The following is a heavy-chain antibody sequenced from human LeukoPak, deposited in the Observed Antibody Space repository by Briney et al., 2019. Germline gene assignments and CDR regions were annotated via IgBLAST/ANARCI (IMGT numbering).Heavy chain of an antibody. J-gene: IGHJ6*03. CDR1: GFTFSSYS. Sequence: GGPLRLSCAASGFTFSSYSMNWVRQAPGKGLEWVSCISSSSSYIYYADSVKGRFTISRDNAKNSLYLQMNSLRAEDTAVYYCARGFQDIVVVPAAMRLRGYYYYMDVWGKGTTVTISS. D-gene: IGHD2-2*01. CDR3: ARGFQDIVVVPAAMRLRGYYYYMDV. V-gene: IGHV3-21*04. CDR2: ISSSSSYI.